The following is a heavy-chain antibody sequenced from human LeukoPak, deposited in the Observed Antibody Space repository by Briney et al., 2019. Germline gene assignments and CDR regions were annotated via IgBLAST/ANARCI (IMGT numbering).Heavy chain of an antibody. CDR2: MNPNSGNT. Sequence: ASVKVSCKASGYTFTSYDINWVRQATGQGLEWMGWMNPNSGNTGYAQKFQGRVTITRNTSISTAYMEPSSLRSEDTAVYYCAVDAPASRILTGYPNLCGYWGQGTLVTVSS. CDR1: GYTFTSYD. J-gene: IGHJ4*02. V-gene: IGHV1-8*03. CDR3: AVDAPASRILTGYPNLCGY. D-gene: IGHD3-9*01.